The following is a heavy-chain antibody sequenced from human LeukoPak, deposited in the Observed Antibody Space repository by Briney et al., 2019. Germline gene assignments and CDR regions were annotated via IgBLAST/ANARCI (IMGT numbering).Heavy chain of an antibody. CDR2: IYYSGST. CDR1: GGSISSSSYY. Sequence: SETLSLTCTVSGGSISSSSYYWGWIRQPPGKGLEWIGSIYYSGSTYYNPSLKSRVTISVDTSKNQFSLKLSSVTAADTAVYYCARLPRGFVYYYYMDVWGKGTTVTISS. CDR3: ARLPRGFVYYYYMDV. D-gene: IGHD3-10*01. J-gene: IGHJ6*03. V-gene: IGHV4-39*07.